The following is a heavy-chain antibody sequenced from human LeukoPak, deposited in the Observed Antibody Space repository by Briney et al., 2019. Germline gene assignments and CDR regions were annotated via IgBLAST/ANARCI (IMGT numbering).Heavy chain of an antibody. CDR1: AFIFSGHW. D-gene: IGHD1-26*01. CDR3: AKKTGGTYPFDY. Sequence: GGSLRLSCEGSAFIFSGHWMNWVRQTPGKGLEWVSVINSGGEITYYADSVKGRFTISRDNSKNTVYLQMNSLRAEDTAIYYCAKKTGGTYPFDYWGQGTLVTVSS. V-gene: IGHV3-23*01. J-gene: IGHJ4*02. CDR2: INSGGEIT.